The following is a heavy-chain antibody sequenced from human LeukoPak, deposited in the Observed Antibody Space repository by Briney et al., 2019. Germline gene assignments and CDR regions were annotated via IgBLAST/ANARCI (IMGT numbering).Heavy chain of an antibody. CDR2: INHSGST. D-gene: IGHD5-12*01. V-gene: IGHV4-34*01. CDR3: ARVGRGYSQTFVI. CDR1: GGSFSGYY. Sequence: PSETLSLTCAVYGGSFSGYYWSWIRQPPGKGLEWIGEINHSGSTNYNPSLKSRVTISVDTSKNQFSLKLSSVTAADTAVYYCARVGRGYSQTFVIWGQGTMVTVSS. J-gene: IGHJ3*02.